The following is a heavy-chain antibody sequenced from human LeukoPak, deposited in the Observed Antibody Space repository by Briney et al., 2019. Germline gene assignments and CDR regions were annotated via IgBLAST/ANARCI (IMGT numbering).Heavy chain of an antibody. CDR1: GVTFSTYA. Sequence: GGSLRLTCAASGVTFSTYALNWGRKAPGTGLEWVSSISDSAGRTSYADSVTGRFVISRDNSKNTLYLQMNSLRAEDTAMYYCAKDPVGRNPPYYFDYWGQGTLVTVSS. CDR3: AKDPVGRNPPYYFDY. J-gene: IGHJ4*02. V-gene: IGHV3-23*01. D-gene: IGHD4-23*01. CDR2: ISDSAGRT.